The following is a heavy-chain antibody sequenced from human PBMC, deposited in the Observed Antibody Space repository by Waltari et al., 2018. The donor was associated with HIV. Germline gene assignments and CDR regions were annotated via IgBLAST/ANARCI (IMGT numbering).Heavy chain of an antibody. CDR1: GFTFSSYS. J-gene: IGHJ4*02. Sequence: EVQLVESGGGLVQPGGSLRLSCAASGFTFSSYSMNWVRKAPGKGLGLGSDISSSSSTIYYADSVKGRFTISRDNAKNSLYLQMNSLRAEDTAVYYCARDSGSGWSQGGFDYWGQGTLVTVSS. V-gene: IGHV3-48*01. D-gene: IGHD6-19*01. CDR3: ARDSGSGWSQGGFDY. CDR2: ISSSSSTI.